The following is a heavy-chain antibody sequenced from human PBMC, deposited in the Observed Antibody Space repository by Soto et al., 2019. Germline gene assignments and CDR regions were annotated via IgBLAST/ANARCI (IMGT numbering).Heavy chain of an antibody. D-gene: IGHD6-19*01. Sequence: QVQLQESGPGLVKPSETLSLTCTVSGGSIRSYYWSWIRQPPGKGLEWIGYIYSSGSTNYNPSLKSRVTISVDTSKNQFSLKLSSVTAADTAVYYCARGSGWYYYWGQGTLVTVSS. CDR1: GGSIRSYY. J-gene: IGHJ4*02. V-gene: IGHV4-4*08. CDR2: IYSSGST. CDR3: ARGSGWYYY.